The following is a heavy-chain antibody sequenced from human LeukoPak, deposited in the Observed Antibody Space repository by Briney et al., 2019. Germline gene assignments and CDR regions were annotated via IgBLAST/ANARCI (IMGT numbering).Heavy chain of an antibody. CDR1: GFTFSSYA. D-gene: IGHD2-15*01. CDR2: IRGSGGST. CDR3: AKACGSVSVDARFFDY. V-gene: IGHV3-23*01. Sequence: AGSLRLSCAASGFTFSSYAMSWVRQAPGKGLEWVSSIRGSGGSTYYADSVKGRFTNSRDNSKNTLYLQMNSLRAEDTAVYYCAKACGSVSVDARFFDYWGQGTLVTVSS. J-gene: IGHJ4*02.